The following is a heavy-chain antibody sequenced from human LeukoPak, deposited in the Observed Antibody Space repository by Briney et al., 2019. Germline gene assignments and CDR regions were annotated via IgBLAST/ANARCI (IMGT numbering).Heavy chain of an antibody. CDR2: IKSKSDGGTT. CDR1: GFTFSQAW. D-gene: IGHD3-16*01. CDR3: TQGGAKAYS. J-gene: IGHJ4*02. V-gene: IGHV3-15*01. Sequence: GGSLRLSCAGSGFTFSQAWMSWGRQAPGKGLEWVGRIKSKSDGGTTDYAEPVKGRFAISRDDSEHTLSLQMNSLKNEDTGVYYCTQGGAKAYSWGQGTLVTVSS.